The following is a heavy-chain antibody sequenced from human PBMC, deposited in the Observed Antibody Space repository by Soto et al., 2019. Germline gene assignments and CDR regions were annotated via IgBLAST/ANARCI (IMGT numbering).Heavy chain of an antibody. CDR1: GFTFSSYS. Sequence: EVQLVESGGGLVKPGGSLRLSCAASGFTFSSYSMNWVRQAPGKGLEWVSSISSSSSYIYYADSVKGRFTISRDNAKNSLYLQMNSLRVEDTAVYYCAREGRDYYDSSGYYYAYFDYWGQGTLVTVSS. CDR3: AREGRDYYDSSGYYYAYFDY. CDR2: ISSSSSYI. D-gene: IGHD3-22*01. J-gene: IGHJ4*02. V-gene: IGHV3-21*01.